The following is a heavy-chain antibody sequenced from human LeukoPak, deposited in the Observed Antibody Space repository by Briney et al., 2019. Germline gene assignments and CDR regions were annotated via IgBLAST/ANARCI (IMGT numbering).Heavy chain of an antibody. CDR1: GYTFTSYY. V-gene: IGHV1-46*01. Sequence: ASVKVSCKASGYTFTSYYMHWVRQAPGQGLEWMGIINPSGGSTSYAQKFQGRVTMTRDMSTSTVYMELSSLRSEDTAVYYCARGPGGIMFSGMTIKHYYYMDVWGKGTTVTVSS. CDR3: ARGPGGIMFSGMTIKHYYYMDV. D-gene: IGHD3/OR15-3a*01. J-gene: IGHJ6*03. CDR2: INPSGGST.